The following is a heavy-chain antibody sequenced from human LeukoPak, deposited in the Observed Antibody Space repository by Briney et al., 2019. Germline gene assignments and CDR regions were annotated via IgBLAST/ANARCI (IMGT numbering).Heavy chain of an antibody. CDR1: GFTFGSYW. V-gene: IGHV3-7*05. CDR2: IKQDGSDK. D-gene: IGHD6-19*01. Sequence: GGSLRLSCTASGFTFGSYWMNWVRQAPGKGLEWVANIKQDGSDKHYVDSVKGRFTISRDNAKNSLYLQMNNLRAEDTAVYYCARDIAAGNLFDPWGQGTLVTVSS. J-gene: IGHJ5*02. CDR3: ARDIAAGNLFDP.